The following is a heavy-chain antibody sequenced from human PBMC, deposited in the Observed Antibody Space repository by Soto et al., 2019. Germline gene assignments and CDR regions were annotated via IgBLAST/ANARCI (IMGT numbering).Heavy chain of an antibody. CDR1: GGSVSSETHF. Sequence: SETLSLTCAVFGGSVSSETHFWSWIRQPPGKGLEWIGYIYHSGITNSNPSLKGRLTISVDKSTNHFSLRLASVTAADTAIYYCAREAMSGTYYFDSWGQGTRVTVSS. CDR2: IYHSGIT. D-gene: IGHD1-26*01. J-gene: IGHJ4*02. V-gene: IGHV4-61*03. CDR3: AREAMSGTYYFDS.